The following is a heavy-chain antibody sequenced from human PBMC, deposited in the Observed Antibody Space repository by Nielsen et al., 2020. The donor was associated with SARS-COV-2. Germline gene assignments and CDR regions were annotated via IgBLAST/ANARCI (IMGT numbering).Heavy chain of an antibody. CDR1: GYTFTNYG. CDR2: IISMYGAT. V-gene: IGHV1-69*13. D-gene: IGHD3-22*01. J-gene: IGHJ4*02. CDR3: LYSGAYYRTIDY. Sequence: SVKVSCKASGYTFTNYGINWVRQAPGQGLEWMGGIISMYGATNYAQKFQGRVTLTADESTSTAYMELNSLRSEDTAKYYCLYSGAYYRTIDYWGQGTLVTVSS.